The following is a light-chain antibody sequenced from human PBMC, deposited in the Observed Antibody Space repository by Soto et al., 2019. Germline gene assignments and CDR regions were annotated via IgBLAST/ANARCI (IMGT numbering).Light chain of an antibody. CDR2: WAS. CDR3: QQYYSTLHT. J-gene: IGKJ2*01. CDR1: QSVLYTSNNKNY. Sequence: DIVMTQSPDSLAVSLGERATINCKSSQSVLYTSNNKNYLAWYQQKPGQPPKLLIYWASTRESGVPDRFSGSGSGTDLALTISSLQAEDVAVYYCQQYYSTLHTFGQGTKLEIK. V-gene: IGKV4-1*01.